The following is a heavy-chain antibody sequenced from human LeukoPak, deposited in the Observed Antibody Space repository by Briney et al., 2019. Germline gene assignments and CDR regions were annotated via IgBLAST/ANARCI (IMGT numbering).Heavy chain of an antibody. D-gene: IGHD5-24*01. CDR3: ARCGTPNNYHYYGLDV. V-gene: IGHV3-30*03. J-gene: IGHJ6*02. CDR2: ISYDGSNK. CDR1: GFTFSRYG. Sequence: GRSLRLSCAASGFTFSRYGMHWVRQAPGKGLEWVAVISYDGSNKYYADSVKGRFTISRDNTKNTLDLQMNSLRAEDTAVYYCARCGTPNNYHYYGLDVWGQGTTVTVSS.